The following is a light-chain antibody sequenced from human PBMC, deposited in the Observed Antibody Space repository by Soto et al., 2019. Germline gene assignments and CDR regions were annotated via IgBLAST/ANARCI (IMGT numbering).Light chain of an antibody. CDR1: QTVSSNY. J-gene: IGKJ4*01. CDR3: LQSDGSLT. V-gene: IGKV3-20*01. CDR2: GAS. Sequence: EIVLTQSPGTLSLSPGERATLSCRASQTVSSNYSAWYQQKPGQAPRLHINGASSRATGIPNRFSGSGSGTDFIPTISRLEPEDFAVYYCLQSDGSLTFGGGTKVEIK.